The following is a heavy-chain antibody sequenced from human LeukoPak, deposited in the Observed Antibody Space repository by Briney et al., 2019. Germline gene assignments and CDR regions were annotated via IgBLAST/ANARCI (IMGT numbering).Heavy chain of an antibody. CDR1: GGSFSGYY. J-gene: IGHJ3*02. D-gene: IGHD4-17*01. CDR3: ARDYGDYGGAFDI. CDR2: IYYSGST. V-gene: IGHV4-30-4*08. Sequence: PSETLSLTCAVYGGSFSGYYWSWIRQPPGKGLEWIGYIYYSGSTYYNPSLKSRVTISVDTSKNQFSPKLSSVTAADTAVYYCARDYGDYGGAFDIWGQGTMVTVSS.